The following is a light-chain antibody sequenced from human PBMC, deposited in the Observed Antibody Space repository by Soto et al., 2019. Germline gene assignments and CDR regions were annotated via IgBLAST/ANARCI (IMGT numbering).Light chain of an antibody. CDR1: SSDVGHNKY. CDR2: EVS. CDR3: TSSTTDSLYV. V-gene: IGLV2-14*01. Sequence: QSALTQPASVVGSPGQSITISCTGTSSDVGHNKYVSWYQQYPGKVPKLLINEVSNRPSGVSARFSGSKSGNTASLTISGLLAEDAADYCCTSSTTDSLYVFGSGTKLTVL. J-gene: IGLJ1*01.